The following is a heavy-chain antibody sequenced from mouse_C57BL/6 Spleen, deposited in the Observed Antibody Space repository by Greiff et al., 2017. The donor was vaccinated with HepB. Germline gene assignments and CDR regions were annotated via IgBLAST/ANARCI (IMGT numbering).Heavy chain of an antibody. CDR1: GFSFNTYA. D-gene: IGHD2-3*01. Sequence: EVQLQESGGGLVQPKGSLKLSCAASGFSFNTYAMNWVRQAPGKGLEWVARIRSKSNNYATYYADSVKDRFTISRDDSESMLYLQMNNLKTEDTAMYYCVREGLLYAMDYWGQGTSVTVSS. CDR2: IRSKSNNYAT. J-gene: IGHJ4*01. CDR3: VREGLLYAMDY. V-gene: IGHV10-1*01.